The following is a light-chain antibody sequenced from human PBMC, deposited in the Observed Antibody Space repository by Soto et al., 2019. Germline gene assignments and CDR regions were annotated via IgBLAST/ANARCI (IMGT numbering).Light chain of an antibody. CDR3: SSYTSSTTLEV. Sequence: QSVLTQPASVSGSPGRPITISCTGPSSDVGGYNYVSWYQHHPGKAPKLMIYEVSTRPSGVSNRFSGSKSGNTASLTISGLQAEDEADYYCSSYTSSTTLEVFGTGTKVTVL. CDR1: SSDVGGYNY. CDR2: EVS. V-gene: IGLV2-14*01. J-gene: IGLJ1*01.